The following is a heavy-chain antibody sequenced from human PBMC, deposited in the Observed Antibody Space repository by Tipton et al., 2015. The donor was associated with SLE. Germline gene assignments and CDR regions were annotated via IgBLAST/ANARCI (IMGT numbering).Heavy chain of an antibody. CDR3: ARGTDHHSGSYRN. D-gene: IGHD1-26*01. CDR2: ISSDGSNE. J-gene: IGHJ4*02. CDR1: GFTFSSYA. Sequence: SLRLSCAASGFTFSSYAMHWVRQAPGKGLEWVAVISSDGSNEYYADSVKGRFTISRDNSKNTLYLQMNSLRAEDTAVYYCARGTDHHSGSYRNWGQGTLVTVSS. V-gene: IGHV3-30*14.